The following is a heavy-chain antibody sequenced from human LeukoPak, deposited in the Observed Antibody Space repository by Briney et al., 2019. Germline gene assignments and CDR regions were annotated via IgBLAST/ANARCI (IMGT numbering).Heavy chain of an antibody. CDR2: IYHSGST. CDR1: GYSISSGYY. Sequence: RSETLSLTCTVSGYSISSGYYWGWIRQPPGKGLEWIGSIYHSGSTYYNPSLKSRVTISVDTSKNQFSLKLSSVTAADTAVYYCARVFVGSDYGDYVPVPESWYYFDYWGQGTLVTVSS. CDR3: ARVFVGSDYGDYVPVPESWYYFDY. V-gene: IGHV4-38-2*02. J-gene: IGHJ4*02. D-gene: IGHD4-17*01.